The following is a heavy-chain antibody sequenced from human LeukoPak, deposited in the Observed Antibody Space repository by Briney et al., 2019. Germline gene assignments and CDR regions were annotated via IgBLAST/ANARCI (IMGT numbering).Heavy chain of an antibody. J-gene: IGHJ4*02. V-gene: IGHV1-69*13. CDR3: ARDLYYYDSSGYADY. CDR1: GGTFSSYA. CDR2: IIPIFGTA. Sequence: SVKVSCKASGGTFSSYAISWVRQAPGQGLEWMGGIIPIFGTANYAQKFQGRVTITADESTSTAYMELSSLRSEDTAVYYCARDLYYYDSSGYADYWGQGTLVTVSS. D-gene: IGHD3-22*01.